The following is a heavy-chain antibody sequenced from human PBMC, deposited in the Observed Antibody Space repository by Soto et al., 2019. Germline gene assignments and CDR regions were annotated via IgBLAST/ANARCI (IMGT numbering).Heavy chain of an antibody. V-gene: IGHV3-23*01. J-gene: IGHJ3*01. D-gene: IGHD1-26*01. CDR3: ATREDFDV. Sequence: GGSLRLSCSASGFTFSSYVMSWVRQAPGKGLEWVSTIGGGGDSTYYAASLKGRFTISRDNSKNTLFLQMNSLRADDTAVFYCATREDFDVWGHGTMVTVSS. CDR1: GFTFSSYV. CDR2: IGGGGDST.